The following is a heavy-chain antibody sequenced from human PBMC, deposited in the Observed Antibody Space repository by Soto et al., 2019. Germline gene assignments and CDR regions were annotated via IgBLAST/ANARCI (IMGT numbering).Heavy chain of an antibody. V-gene: IGHV5-51*01. CDR2: IYPGDSDT. Sequence: PGESLKISCQGSGYRFTSYWIGWVRQMPGKGLEWMGIIYPGDSDTRYSPSFQGQVTISADKSISTAYLQWSSLKASDTAMYYCARPYYYDSSGYGMDVWGQGTTVTVSS. CDR3: ARPYYYDSSGYGMDV. CDR1: GYRFTSYW. J-gene: IGHJ6*02. D-gene: IGHD3-22*01.